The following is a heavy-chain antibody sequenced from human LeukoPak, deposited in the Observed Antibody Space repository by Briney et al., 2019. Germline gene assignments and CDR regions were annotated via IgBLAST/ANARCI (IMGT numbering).Heavy chain of an antibody. CDR2: MYYSGST. V-gene: IGHV4-39*01. CDR3: ARRRGFYLSYFDH. CDR1: GGSISSSSDY. D-gene: IGHD3-10*01. J-gene: IGHJ5*02. Sequence: PSETLSLTCTVSGGSISSSSDYWGWVRQPPGKGLEWIGSMYYSGSTYYNPSLKSRVTISVDTSKSQFSLKLSSVTAADTAVYYCARRRGFYLSYFDHWGQGILVTVSS.